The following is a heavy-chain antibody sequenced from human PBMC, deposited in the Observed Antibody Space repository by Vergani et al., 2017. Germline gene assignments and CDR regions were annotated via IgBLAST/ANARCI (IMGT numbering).Heavy chain of an antibody. Sequence: EVQLLKSEGAVLHPGGSLSLSGVAFGSTFTSLAMSWVRQGHGQGLEWVSSIKNTGDSTHYADSVKGRFTISRDNSKNTLYLQMNSLRVEDTAVYYCGRGSDNYNWGQGTLVTVSS. CDR1: GSTFTSLA. CDR3: GRGSDNYN. V-gene: IGHV3-23*01. J-gene: IGHJ4*02. D-gene: IGHD5-24*01. CDR2: IKNTGDST.